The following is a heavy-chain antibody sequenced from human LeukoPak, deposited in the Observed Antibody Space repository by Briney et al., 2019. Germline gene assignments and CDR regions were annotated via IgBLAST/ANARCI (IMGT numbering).Heavy chain of an antibody. V-gene: IGHV3-48*02. CDR3: ARDGCSSTSCYTLGYYYYGMDV. J-gene: IGHJ6*02. D-gene: IGHD2-2*02. Sequence: GGSLRLSCAASGFTFSSYSMNWVRQAPGKGLQWVSYISSSSSTIYYADSVKGRFTISRDNAKNSLYLQMNSLRDEDTAVYYCARDGCSSTSCYTLGYYYYGMDVWGQGTTVTVSS. CDR1: GFTFSSYS. CDR2: ISSSSSTI.